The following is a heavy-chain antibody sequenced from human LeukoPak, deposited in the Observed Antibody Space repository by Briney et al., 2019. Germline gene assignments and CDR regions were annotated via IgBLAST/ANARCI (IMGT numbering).Heavy chain of an antibody. V-gene: IGHV4-31*03. CDR3: ARHTRNHGMEV. Sequence: PSQTLSLICIVSGGSISSGDYSWPWIRQHPGRGVEWIDYIYNSGSTSYKPSLKSRVTISEDTSQNQFSLKLSSVTAADTAVYYCARHTRNHGMEVWGQGTTVTVSS. CDR2: IYNSGST. D-gene: IGHD1-14*01. J-gene: IGHJ6*02. CDR1: GGSISSGDYS.